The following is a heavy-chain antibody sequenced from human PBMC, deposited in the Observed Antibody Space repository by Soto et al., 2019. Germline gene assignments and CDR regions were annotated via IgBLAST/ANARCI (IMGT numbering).Heavy chain of an antibody. D-gene: IGHD3-3*01. V-gene: IGHV3-21*01. J-gene: IGHJ4*02. CDR2: ISSSSSYI. CDR3: ARDLADYDFWSGYSDFDY. CDR1: GFTFSSYS. Sequence: GGSLRLSCAASGFTFSSYSMNWVRQAPGKGLEWVSSISSSSSYIYYADSVKGRFTISRDNAKNSLYLQMNSLRAEDTAVYYCARDLADYDFWSGYSDFDYWGQGTLVTVSS.